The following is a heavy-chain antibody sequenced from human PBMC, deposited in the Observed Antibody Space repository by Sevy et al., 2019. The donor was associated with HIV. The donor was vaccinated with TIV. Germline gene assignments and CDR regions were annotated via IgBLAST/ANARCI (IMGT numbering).Heavy chain of an antibody. Sequence: GGSLRLSCAASGFTFSSYAMSWVRQAPGKGLEWVSAISGGGGSTYYADSVKGRFTISRDNSKNTLYLQMNSLRAKDTAVYYCAKDKAEYSYGFAYNWFDPWGQGTLVTVSS. CDR1: GFTFSSYA. D-gene: IGHD5-18*01. J-gene: IGHJ5*02. CDR3: AKDKAEYSYGFAYNWFDP. CDR2: ISGGGGST. V-gene: IGHV3-23*01.